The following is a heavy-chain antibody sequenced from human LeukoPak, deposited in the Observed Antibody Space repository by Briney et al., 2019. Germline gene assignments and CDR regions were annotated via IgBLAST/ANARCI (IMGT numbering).Heavy chain of an antibody. J-gene: IGHJ4*02. V-gene: IGHV4-34*01. CDR1: GGSIGSYH. Sequence: SETLSLTCSVSGGSIGSYHWSWIRQPPGKGLEWIGEINHSGSTYYNPSLKSRVTISVDRSKNQFSLKLSSVTAADTAVYYCARGRYDSSGYYLDYWGQGTLVTVSS. D-gene: IGHD3-22*01. CDR3: ARGRYDSSGYYLDY. CDR2: INHSGST.